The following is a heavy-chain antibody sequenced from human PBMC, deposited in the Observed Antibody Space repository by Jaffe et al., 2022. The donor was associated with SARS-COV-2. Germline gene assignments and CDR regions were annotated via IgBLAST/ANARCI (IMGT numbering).Heavy chain of an antibody. J-gene: IGHJ6*02. V-gene: IGHV1-2*02. CDR1: GYTFTGYY. CDR3: ARSGSFQPSARVGETQGYGMDV. CDR2: INPNSGGT. Sequence: QVQLVQSGAEVKKPGASVKVSCKASGYTFTGYYMHWVRQAPGQGLEWMGWINPNSGGTNYAQKFQGRVTMTRDTSISTAYMELSRLRSDDTAVYYCARSGSFQPSARVGETQGYGMDVWGQGTTVTVSS. D-gene: IGHD2-15*01.